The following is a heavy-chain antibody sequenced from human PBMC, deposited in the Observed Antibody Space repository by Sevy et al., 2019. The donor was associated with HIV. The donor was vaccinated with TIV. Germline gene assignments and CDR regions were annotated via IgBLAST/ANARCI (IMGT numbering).Heavy chain of an antibody. D-gene: IGHD3-16*01. CDR3: ARDPFGGYYFDH. J-gene: IGHJ4*02. Sequence: GGSLRLSCAASGFDFSTYWMHWVRQAPGKGLIWVSRIMGDGSRRSHADSVKGRFTISRDNAKNTLYLQMNSLRAEDTALYFCARDPFGGYYFDHWGPGTLVTVSS. V-gene: IGHV3-74*01. CDR1: GFDFSTYW. CDR2: IMGDGSRR.